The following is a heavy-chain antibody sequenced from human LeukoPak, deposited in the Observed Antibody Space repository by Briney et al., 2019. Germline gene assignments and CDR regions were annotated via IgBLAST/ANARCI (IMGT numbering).Heavy chain of an antibody. CDR3: ARDMPFCSSTSCPADDY. CDR2: ISAYNGNT. CDR1: GYTFTSYG. J-gene: IGHJ4*02. V-gene: IGHV1-18*01. Sequence: ASVKVSCKASGYTFTSYGISWVRQAPGQGLEWMGWISAYNGNTNYAQKLQGRVTMTTDTSTSTAYMELGSLRSDDTAVYYCARDMPFCSSTSCPADDYWGQGTLVTVSS. D-gene: IGHD2-2*01.